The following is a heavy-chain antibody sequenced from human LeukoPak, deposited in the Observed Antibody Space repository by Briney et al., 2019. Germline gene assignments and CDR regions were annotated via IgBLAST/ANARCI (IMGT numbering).Heavy chain of an antibody. D-gene: IGHD5-12*01. CDR3: ARMSGYSGYYYYYYMDV. Sequence: PSETLSLTCTVSGGSISISSYYWGWIRQPPGKGLEWIGSIYYSGSTYYNPSLKSRVTISVDTSKNQFSLKLSSVTAADTAVYYCARMSGYSGYYYYYYMDVWGKGTTVTVSS. J-gene: IGHJ6*03. CDR1: GGSISISSYY. CDR2: IYYSGST. V-gene: IGHV4-39*01.